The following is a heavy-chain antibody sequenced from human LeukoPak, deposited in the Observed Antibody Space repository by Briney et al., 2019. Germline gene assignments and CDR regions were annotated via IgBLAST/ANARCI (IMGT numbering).Heavy chain of an antibody. Sequence: GESLKISCQGSGYSFSTYWIGWVRQVPGKGREWMGVIYPDDSDIRYGPSFQGLVTISGDKSKNTAYLQWTSLKASDTAVYYCARASKGDIILDFWGQGTLVTVTS. CDR3: ARASKGDIILDF. V-gene: IGHV5-51*01. J-gene: IGHJ4*02. D-gene: IGHD2-21*02. CDR2: IYPDDSDI. CDR1: GYSFSTYW.